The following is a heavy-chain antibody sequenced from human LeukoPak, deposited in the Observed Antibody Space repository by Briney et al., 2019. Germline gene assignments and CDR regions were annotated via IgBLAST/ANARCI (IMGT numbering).Heavy chain of an antibody. J-gene: IGHJ4*02. CDR1: GFTVSSNY. CDR3: ARSDGIAAAGPFDY. D-gene: IGHD6-13*01. V-gene: IGHV3-53*01. CDR2: IYGGVST. Sequence: PGGSLRLSCAVSGFTVSSNYMRWVRQAPGEGLEWVSVIYGGVSTSYADSVKGRFTISRDNSKNTLYLQMNSLRAEDTAVYYCARSDGIAAAGPFDYWGQGTLVTVSS.